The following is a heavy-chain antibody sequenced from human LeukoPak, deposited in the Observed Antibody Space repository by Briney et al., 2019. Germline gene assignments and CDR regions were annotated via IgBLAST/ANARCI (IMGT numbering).Heavy chain of an antibody. J-gene: IGHJ4*02. Sequence: SETLSLTCTVSGDYITSSYWSWIRQHPGKGLEWIGYIYYSGSTYYNPSLKSRVTISVDTSKNQFSLKLSSVTAADTAVYYCARVGYDILTGYYLIDYWGQGTLVTVSS. CDR2: IYYSGST. D-gene: IGHD3-9*01. CDR1: GDYITSSY. CDR3: ARVGYDILTGYYLIDY. V-gene: IGHV4-59*06.